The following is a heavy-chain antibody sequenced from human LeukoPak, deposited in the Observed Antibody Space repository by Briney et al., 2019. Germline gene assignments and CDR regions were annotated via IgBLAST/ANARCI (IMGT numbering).Heavy chain of an antibody. V-gene: IGHV4-34*01. CDR1: GGSFSGYY. J-gene: IGHJ5*02. CDR2: INHSGST. CDR3: ARGSYYYGSGSYYPPNNWFDP. Sequence: SETLSLTCAVYGGSFSGYYWSWIRQPPGKGLEWIGEINHSGSTNYNPSLKSRVTISVDTSKNQFSLKLSSVTAADTAVYYCARGSYYYGSGSYYPPNNWFDPWGQGTLVTVSS. D-gene: IGHD3-10*01.